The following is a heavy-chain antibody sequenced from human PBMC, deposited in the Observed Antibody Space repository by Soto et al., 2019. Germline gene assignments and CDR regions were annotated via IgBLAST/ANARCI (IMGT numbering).Heavy chain of an antibody. CDR2: VNPTGGSK. CDR3: ARHLAAGDS. CDR1: GYTFTSYY. J-gene: IGHJ4*02. V-gene: IGHV1-46*03. D-gene: IGHD6-25*01. Sequence: QLQLVQSGAEVKKPGASVRVSCKASGYTFTSYYIHWVRQAPGQGLEWMAIVNPTGGSKNYAQKFQGRVTVTFDTSTSTVFMELNSLRYEDTAVYYCARHLAAGDSWGQGTLVTVSS.